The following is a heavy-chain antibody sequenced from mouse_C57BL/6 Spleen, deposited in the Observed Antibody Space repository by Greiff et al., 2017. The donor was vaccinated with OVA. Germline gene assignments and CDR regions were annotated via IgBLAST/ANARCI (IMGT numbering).Heavy chain of an antibody. CDR2: IYPGDGDT. CDR1: GYAFSSSW. CDR3: ARDYYGSSPYAMDY. Sequence: QVQLQQSGPELVKPGASVKISCKASGYAFSSSWMNWVKQRPGKGLEWIGRIYPGDGDTNYNGKFKGKATLTADKSSSTAYMQLSSLTSEDSAVYFCARDYYGSSPYAMDYWGQGTSVTVSS. V-gene: IGHV1-82*01. J-gene: IGHJ4*01. D-gene: IGHD1-1*01.